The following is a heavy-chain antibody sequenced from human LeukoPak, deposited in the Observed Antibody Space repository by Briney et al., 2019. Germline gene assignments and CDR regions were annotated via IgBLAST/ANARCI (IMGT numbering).Heavy chain of an antibody. J-gene: IGHJ4*02. Sequence: SETLSLTCTVPGGSISNYHWSWIRQPAGKGLEWISQIHTSGSTNYNPPLKSRVTMSIDTPENQLSLTIRSVTAADTAVYYCARRDISSGWSFDYWGQGILVTVSS. CDR2: IHTSGST. D-gene: IGHD6-19*01. CDR3: ARRDISSGWSFDY. V-gene: IGHV4-4*07. CDR1: GGSISNYH.